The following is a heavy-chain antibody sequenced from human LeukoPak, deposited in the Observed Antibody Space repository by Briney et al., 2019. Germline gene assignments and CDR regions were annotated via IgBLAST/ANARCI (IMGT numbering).Heavy chain of an antibody. V-gene: IGHV4-34*01. J-gene: IGHJ4*02. CDR3: ASGVVPAGVTTVTHFDY. D-gene: IGHD4-17*01. CDR2: INHSGST. Sequence: SETLSLTCAVYGGSFSGYYWSWIRQPPGKGLEWIGEINHSGSTNYNPSLKSRVTISVDTSKNQFSLKLSSVTAADTAVYYCASGVVPAGVTTVTHFDYWGQGTLVTVSS. CDR1: GGSFSGYY.